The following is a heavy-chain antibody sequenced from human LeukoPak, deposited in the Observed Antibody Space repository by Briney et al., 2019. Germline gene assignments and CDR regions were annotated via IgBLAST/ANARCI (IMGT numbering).Heavy chain of an antibody. J-gene: IGHJ4*02. CDR1: GYTFTSYG. V-gene: IGHV1-18*01. Sequence: ASVKVSCKASGYTFTSYGISWVRQAPEQGLEWMGWISAYNGNTNYAQKLQRRVTMTTDTSTSTAYMQLRSLRSDDTAVYYCARDSGYDRVPDFDYWGQGTLVTVSS. CDR3: ARDSGYDRVPDFDY. D-gene: IGHD5-12*01. CDR2: ISAYNGNT.